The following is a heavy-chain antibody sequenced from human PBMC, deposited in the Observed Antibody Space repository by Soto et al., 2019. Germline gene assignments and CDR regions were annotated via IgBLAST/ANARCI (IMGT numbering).Heavy chain of an antibody. J-gene: IGHJ2*01. CDR3: AKRRGDGYFGL. CDR2: IGGTSGST. D-gene: IGHD7-27*01. Sequence: EVQLLESGGGLVQPGASLRLSCAASGFTFSNFVMGWVRRAPGKGLEWVSAIGGTSGSTYYADSVKGRFTISRDNSKDTLSLQRNSLGAEDTALYYCAKRRGDGYFGLWGRGTLVTVSS. V-gene: IGHV3-23*01. CDR1: GFTFSNFV.